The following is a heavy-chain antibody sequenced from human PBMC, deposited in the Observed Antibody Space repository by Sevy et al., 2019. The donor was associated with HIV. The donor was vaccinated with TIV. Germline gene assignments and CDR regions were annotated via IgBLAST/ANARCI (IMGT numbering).Heavy chain of an antibody. V-gene: IGHV3-7*01. D-gene: IGHD2-21*01. CDR1: GFTFTDYF. CDR3: ARELWPGDY. CDR2: IDQDGSQK. Sequence: GSLRLSCAASGFTFTDYFMGWVRQAPGKGLEWVANIDQDGSQKNYVDSVKGRFTIPRDNAKNSVYLQMNRLRVDDTAVYYCARELWPGDYWGQGTLVTVSS. J-gene: IGHJ4*02.